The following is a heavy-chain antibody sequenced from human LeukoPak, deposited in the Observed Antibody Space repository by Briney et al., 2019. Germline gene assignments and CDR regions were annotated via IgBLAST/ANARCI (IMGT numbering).Heavy chain of an antibody. CDR1: GFTFDDYA. V-gene: IGHV3-9*01. CDR3: AKAPRGLITMVRGVLTDWFDP. D-gene: IGHD3-10*01. J-gene: IGHJ5*02. CDR2: ISWNSGSI. Sequence: GRSLRLSCAASGFTFDDYAMHWVRQAPGKGLEWVSGISWNSGSIGYADSVKGRFTISRDNAKNSLYLQMNSLRAEDTALYYCAKAPRGLITMVRGVLTDWFDPWGQGTLATVSS.